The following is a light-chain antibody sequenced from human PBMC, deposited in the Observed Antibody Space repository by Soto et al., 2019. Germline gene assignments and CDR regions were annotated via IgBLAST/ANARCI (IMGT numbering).Light chain of an antibody. CDR1: QGIGDT. V-gene: IGKV3-11*01. J-gene: IGKJ4*01. Sequence: EIGMTQSTATLSLSPGAAAPLSCRASQGIGDTLAWYQHKPGQAPRLLIYDASNRATGIPARFSGSGSGTDFTLTISSLEPEDFAVYYCQQRSNWPPPFGGGTIVDIK. CDR3: QQRSNWPPP. CDR2: DAS.